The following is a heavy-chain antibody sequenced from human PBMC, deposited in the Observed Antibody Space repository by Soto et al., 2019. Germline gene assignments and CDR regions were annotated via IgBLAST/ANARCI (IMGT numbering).Heavy chain of an antibody. CDR1: GGSITSYH. D-gene: IGHD3-16*02. CDR2: TSYTGNT. V-gene: IGHV4-59*01. Sequence: SETLSLTCIVSGGSITSYHWSWIRQFPGKGLEWIAYTSYTGNTNYNPSLKSRVTISVDTSKNQFSLKLSSVTAADTAVYYCAGTPYVWGSYRELYYFDYWGQGTLVTVSS. CDR3: AGTPYVWGSYRELYYFDY. J-gene: IGHJ4*02.